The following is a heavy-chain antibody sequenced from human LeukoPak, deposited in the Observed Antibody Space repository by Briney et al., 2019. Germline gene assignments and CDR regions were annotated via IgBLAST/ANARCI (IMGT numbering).Heavy chain of an antibody. CDR3: AKVLSLRHFDWVLYIYH. CDR2: LSGIGDST. D-gene: IGHD3-9*01. V-gene: IGHV3-23*01. CDR1: GFTFSIYA. Sequence: PVGSLRLSCAASGFTFSIYAMSWVRQAPGKGLEWVSTLSGIGDSTYYADSVKGRFIISRDNSKNTLYLQMNSLRAEDTAVYYCAKVLSLRHFDWVLYIYHWAQGTLVTVSS. J-gene: IGHJ5*02.